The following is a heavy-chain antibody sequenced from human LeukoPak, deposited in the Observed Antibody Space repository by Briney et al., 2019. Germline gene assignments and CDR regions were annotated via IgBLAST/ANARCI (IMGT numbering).Heavy chain of an antibody. D-gene: IGHD4-17*01. V-gene: IGHV1-69*05. Sequence: SVKVSCKASGGTFSSYAISWVRQAPGQGLEWMGGIIPIFGTANYAQKFQGRVTITTDESTSTACMELSSLRSEDTAVYYCARESVNYGDYASLWYFDYWGQGTLVTVSS. CDR3: ARESVNYGDYASLWYFDY. J-gene: IGHJ4*02. CDR1: GGTFSSYA. CDR2: IIPIFGTA.